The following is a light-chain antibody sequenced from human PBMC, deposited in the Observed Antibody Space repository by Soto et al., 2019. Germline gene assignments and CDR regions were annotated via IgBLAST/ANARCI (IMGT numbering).Light chain of an antibody. Sequence: DIQMIQSPSSLSASVGDRVTITCRASQGISNYLAWYQQKPGKVPKLLIYAASTLQSGVPSRFSGSGSGTDFTLTISSLQPEDVAAYYCHKYNSAPYTFGQGTKLEIK. J-gene: IGKJ2*01. CDR2: AAS. CDR1: QGISNY. V-gene: IGKV1-27*01. CDR3: HKYNSAPYT.